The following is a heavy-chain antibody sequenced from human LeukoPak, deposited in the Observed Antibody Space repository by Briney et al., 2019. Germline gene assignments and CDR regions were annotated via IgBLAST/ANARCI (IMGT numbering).Heavy chain of an antibody. CDR1: GYSFTSSW. D-gene: IGHD3-10*01. J-gene: IGHJ5*02. CDR2: INPGDSDT. V-gene: IGHV5-51*01. Sequence: GESLKISCQASGYSFTSSWIGWARQMPGKGLEWMAIINPGDSDTRYSPSFQGQVTISADKSISTVYLQWGSLKATDTAMYYCARQPGAGWFDPWGQGTLVTVSS. CDR3: ARQPGAGWFDP.